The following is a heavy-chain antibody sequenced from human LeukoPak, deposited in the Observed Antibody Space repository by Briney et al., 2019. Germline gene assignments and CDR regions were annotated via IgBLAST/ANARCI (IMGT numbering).Heavy chain of an antibody. CDR3: ARQPSYGYKTDY. Sequence: PSETLSLTCTVSGGSISSYYWSWIRQPPGKGLEWIGYIYYSGSTNYNPSLKSRVTISVDTSKNQFSLKLSSVTAADTAVYYCARQPSYGYKTDYWGQGTLVTVSS. D-gene: IGHD3-16*01. CDR1: GGSISSYY. J-gene: IGHJ4*02. V-gene: IGHV4-59*08. CDR2: IYYSGST.